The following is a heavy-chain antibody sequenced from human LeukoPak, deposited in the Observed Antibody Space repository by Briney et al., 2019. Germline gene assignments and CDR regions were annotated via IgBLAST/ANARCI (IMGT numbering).Heavy chain of an antibody. J-gene: IGHJ4*02. CDR3: ARIDLGIAAAGSYYFDY. Sequence: GGSLRLSCAASGFTFSSYWMHWVRQAPGKGLVWVSRINTDGSDTTYADSVKGRFTISRDNAKNTLHLQMNSLRAEDTAVYYCARIDLGIAAAGSYYFDYWGQGTLVTVSS. CDR1: GFTFSSYW. V-gene: IGHV3-74*01. CDR2: INTDGSDT. D-gene: IGHD6-13*01.